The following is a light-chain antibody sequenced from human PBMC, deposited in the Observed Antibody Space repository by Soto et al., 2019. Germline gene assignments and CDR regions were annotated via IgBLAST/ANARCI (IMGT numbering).Light chain of an antibody. Sequence: DIQMTQSPSSLSASVGDRVTITCRASQSISSYLNWYQQKPGKTPKLLIYAASSLQSGVPSRFSGSGPGTEFTHTISSLQPEELATYYCQQNYSTPLTFGQGTKVEIK. J-gene: IGKJ1*01. CDR2: AAS. CDR1: QSISSY. CDR3: QQNYSTPLT. V-gene: IGKV1-39*01.